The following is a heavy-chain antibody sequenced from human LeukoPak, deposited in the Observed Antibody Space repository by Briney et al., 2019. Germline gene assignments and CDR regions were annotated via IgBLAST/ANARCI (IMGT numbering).Heavy chain of an antibody. J-gene: IGHJ4*02. CDR1: GGTFSSYA. CDR3: ARESYDILTASGGYYFDY. CDR2: IIPIFGTA. Sequence: ASVKVSCKASGGTFSSYAISWVRQAPGQGLEWMGGIIPIFGTANYAQKFQGRVTITADESTSTAYMEPSSLRSEDTAVYYCARESYDILTASGGYYFDYWGQGTLVTVSS. V-gene: IGHV1-69*13. D-gene: IGHD3-9*01.